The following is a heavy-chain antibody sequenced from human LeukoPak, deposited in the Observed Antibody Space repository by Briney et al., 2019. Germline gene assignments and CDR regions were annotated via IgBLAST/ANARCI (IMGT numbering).Heavy chain of an antibody. V-gene: IGHV1-24*01. CDR3: ATDGSGTTWDAFDI. Sequence: ASVKVSCKASGYTFTSYDINWVRQATGQGLEWMGGFDPEDGETIYAQKFQGRVTMTEDTSTDTAYMELSSLRSEDTAVYYCATDGSGTTWDAFDIWGQGTMVTVSS. CDR2: FDPEDGET. CDR1: GYTFTSYD. J-gene: IGHJ3*02. D-gene: IGHD1-7*01.